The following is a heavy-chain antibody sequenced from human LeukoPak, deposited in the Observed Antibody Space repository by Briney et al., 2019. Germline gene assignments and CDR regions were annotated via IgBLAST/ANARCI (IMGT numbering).Heavy chain of an antibody. CDR2: IYPGDSDT. Sequence: GESLKISCKGSGYSFTSYWIGWVRQMTGKGLEWMGIIYPGDSDTRYSPSFQGQVTISADKSISTAYLQWSSLKASDTAMYYCARDSASYYYDSSGYYPWGQGTMVTVSS. CDR3: ARDSASYYYDSSGYYP. V-gene: IGHV5-51*01. CDR1: GYSFTSYW. J-gene: IGHJ3*01. D-gene: IGHD3-22*01.